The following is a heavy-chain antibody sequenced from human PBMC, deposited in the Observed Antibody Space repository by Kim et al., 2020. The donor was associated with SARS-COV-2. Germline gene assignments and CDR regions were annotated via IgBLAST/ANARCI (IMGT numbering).Heavy chain of an antibody. CDR2: ISGSGGST. D-gene: IGHD1-26*01. J-gene: IGHJ6*02. CDR1: GFTFSSYA. Sequence: GGSLRLSCAASGFTFSSYAMSWVRQAPGKGLEWVSAISGSGGSTYYADSVKGRFTISRDNSKNTLYLQMNRLRAEDTAVYYCARRVGATFYYYGMDVWGQGTTVTVSS. CDR3: ARRVGATFYYYGMDV. V-gene: IGHV3-23*01.